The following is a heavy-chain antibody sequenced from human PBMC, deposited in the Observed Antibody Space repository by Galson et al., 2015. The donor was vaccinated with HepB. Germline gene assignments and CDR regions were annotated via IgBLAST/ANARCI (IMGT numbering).Heavy chain of an antibody. CDR3: AKVAGYSGSYVSSDY. J-gene: IGHJ4*02. CDR1: GFTFSNYG. Sequence: SLRLSCAASGFTFSNYGMHWVRQAPGKGLEWVAFIRYDGSNKNYADTVKGRFTISRDNSKNRLYLQMNSLRGEDTAVYYCAKVAGYSGSYVSSDYWGQGTLVTFSS. CDR2: IRYDGSNK. V-gene: IGHV3-30*02. D-gene: IGHD1-26*01.